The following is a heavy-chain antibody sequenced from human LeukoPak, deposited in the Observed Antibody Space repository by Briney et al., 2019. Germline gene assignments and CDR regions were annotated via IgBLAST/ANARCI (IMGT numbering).Heavy chain of an antibody. Sequence: SETLSLACSVSGGSISSYYWSWIRQPPGKGLEWIGYIYYSGSTNYNPSLKSRVTISVDTSKNQFSLKLSSVTAADTAVYYCARLAYCGGDCYSGGLFDYWGQGTLVTVSS. V-gene: IGHV4-59*08. J-gene: IGHJ4*02. CDR2: IYYSGST. CDR1: GGSISSYY. CDR3: ARLAYCGGDCYSGGLFDY. D-gene: IGHD2-21*02.